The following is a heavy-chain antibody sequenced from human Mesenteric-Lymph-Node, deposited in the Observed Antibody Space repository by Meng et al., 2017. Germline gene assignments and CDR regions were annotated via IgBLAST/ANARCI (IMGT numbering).Heavy chain of an antibody. J-gene: IGHJ1*01. CDR2: ISGSGGST. CDR3: AKDTAAYGSGSINFQH. V-gene: IGHV3-23*01. CDR1: GFTFSSYA. Sequence: GGSLRLSCAASGFTFSSYAMSWVRQAPGKGLEWVSAISGSGGSTYYADSVKGRFTISRDNSKNTLYVQMNSLRAEDTAVYYCAKDTAAYGSGSINFQHWGQGTLVTVSS. D-gene: IGHD3-10*01.